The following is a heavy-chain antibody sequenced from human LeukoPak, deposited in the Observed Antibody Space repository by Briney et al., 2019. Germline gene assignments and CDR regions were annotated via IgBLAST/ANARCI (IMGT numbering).Heavy chain of an antibody. V-gene: IGHV4-59*01. CDR2: ICYSGST. J-gene: IGHJ4*02. CDR1: GGSISSYY. CDR3: ARGVYYDSSGYYY. D-gene: IGHD3-22*01. Sequence: SETLSLTCTVSGGSISSYYWSWIRQPPGKGLEWIGYICYSGSTNYNPSLKSRVTISADTSKNQFSLKLSSVTAADTAVYYCARGVYYDSSGYYYWGQGTLVTVSS.